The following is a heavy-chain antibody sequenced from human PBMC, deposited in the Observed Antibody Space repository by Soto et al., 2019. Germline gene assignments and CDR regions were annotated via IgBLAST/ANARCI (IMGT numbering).Heavy chain of an antibody. CDR3: AKYRFSRAALA. CDR2: IWYDGSNK. CDR1: GFTFSSYG. D-gene: IGHD3-3*02. J-gene: IGHJ5*02. V-gene: IGHV3-33*06. Sequence: GGSLRLSCAASGFTFSSYGMHWVRQAPGKGLEWVAVIWYDGSNKYYADSVKGRFTISRDNSKNTLYLQMNSLRAEDTAVYYCAKYRFSRAALAWGQGTLVTVSS.